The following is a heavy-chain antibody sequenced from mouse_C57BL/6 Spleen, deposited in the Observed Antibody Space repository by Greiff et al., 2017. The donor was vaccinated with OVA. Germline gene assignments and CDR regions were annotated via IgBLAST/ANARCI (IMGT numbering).Heavy chain of an antibody. V-gene: IGHV5-4*01. J-gene: IGHJ3*01. D-gene: IGHD1-1*01. CDR3: ARDRTVVATDWFAY. Sequence: EVMLVESGGGLVKPGGSLKLSCAASGFTFSSYAMSWVRQTPEKRLEWVATISDGGSYTYYPDNVKGRFTISRDNAKNNLYLQMSHLKSEDTAMYDCARDRTVVATDWFAYWGQGTLVTVSA. CDR1: GFTFSSYA. CDR2: ISDGGSYT.